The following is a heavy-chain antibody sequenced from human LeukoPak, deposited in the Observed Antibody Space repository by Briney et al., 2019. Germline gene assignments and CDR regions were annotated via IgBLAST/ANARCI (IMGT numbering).Heavy chain of an antibody. CDR1: GFTFSSYA. Sequence: GGSLRLSCAASGFTFSSYAMHWVRQAPGKGLEWVAVISYDGSNKYYADSVKGRFTISRDNSKNTLYLQMNSLRAEDTAVYYCARDHRGIPFQHWGQGTLVTVSS. D-gene: IGHD3-16*01. V-gene: IGHV3-30*01. CDR3: ARDHRGIPFQH. J-gene: IGHJ1*01. CDR2: ISYDGSNK.